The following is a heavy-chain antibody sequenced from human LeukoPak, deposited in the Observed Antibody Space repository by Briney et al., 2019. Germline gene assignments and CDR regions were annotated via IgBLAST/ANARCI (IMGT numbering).Heavy chain of an antibody. Sequence: ASVKVSCKASGYTFTGYYMHWVRQAPGQGLEWMGWINPNSGGTNYAQKFQGRVTMTRDTSISTAYMELSRLRSDDTAVYYCAKDRRLGNYYYYMDVWGKGTTVTISS. V-gene: IGHV1-2*02. CDR3: AKDRRLGNYYYYMDV. CDR2: INPNSGGT. J-gene: IGHJ6*03. D-gene: IGHD7-27*01. CDR1: GYTFTGYY.